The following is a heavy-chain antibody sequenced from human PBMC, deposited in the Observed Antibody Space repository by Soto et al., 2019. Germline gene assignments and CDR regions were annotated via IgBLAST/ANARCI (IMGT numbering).Heavy chain of an antibody. CDR1: GDSVTSSNW. CDR2: IYHSGST. D-gene: IGHD3-16*01. J-gene: IGHJ5*02. Sequence: QVQLQESGPGRVEPSGTLSLTCAVSGDSVTSSNWWSWVRQPPGKGLEWIGEIYHSGSTNYNPSLKSRVTISVDKSKNHFSLKLTSVTAADTAVYYCAKEDARGNWFDPWGQGTLVTVSS. CDR3: AKEDARGNWFDP. V-gene: IGHV4-4*02.